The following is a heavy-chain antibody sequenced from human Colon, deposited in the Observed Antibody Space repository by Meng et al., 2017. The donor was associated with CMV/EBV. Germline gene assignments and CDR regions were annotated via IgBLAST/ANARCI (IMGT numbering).Heavy chain of an antibody. Sequence: QVQLVGFGGCVGPPGGSLRLSCSASGFTFIAYGMHWVRQAPGKGLEWVTLILNDGISKYYADSVKGRFTISRDNSKNILYLQINGLRNEDTAVYYCLRDSWTDWGQGTLVTVSS. V-gene: IGHV3-30*02. CDR3: LRDSWTD. D-gene: IGHD3/OR15-3a*01. CDR2: ILNDGISK. CDR1: GFTFIAYG. J-gene: IGHJ4*02.